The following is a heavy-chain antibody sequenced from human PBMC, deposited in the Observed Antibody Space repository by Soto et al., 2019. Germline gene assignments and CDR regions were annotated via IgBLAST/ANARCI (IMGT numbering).Heavy chain of an antibody. CDR3: AKRPRAPGLMVYVTGFFDY. CDR2: ISGGGGST. Sequence: GGSLRLSCAASGFSFSSYVMSWVRQAPGKGLEWVSIISGGGGSTSYADSVKGRFTISRDNSKNTLYLQMISLRAEDTAVYYCAKRPRAPGLMVYVTGFFDYWGQGTLVTVSS. J-gene: IGHJ4*02. D-gene: IGHD2-8*01. V-gene: IGHV3-23*01. CDR1: GFSFSSYV.